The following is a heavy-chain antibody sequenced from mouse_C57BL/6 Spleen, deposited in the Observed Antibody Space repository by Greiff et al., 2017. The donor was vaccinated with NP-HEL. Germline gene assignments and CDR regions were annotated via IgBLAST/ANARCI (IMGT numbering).Heavy chain of an antibody. Sequence: EVKLVESGEGLVKPGGSLKLSCAASGFTFSSYAMSWVRQTPEKRLEWVAYISSGGDYIYYADTVKGRFTISRDNARNTLYLQMSSLKSEDTAMYYCTRDGGYSNYVAMDYWGQGTSVTVSS. CDR2: ISSGGDYI. D-gene: IGHD2-5*01. CDR3: TRDGGYSNYVAMDY. J-gene: IGHJ4*01. V-gene: IGHV5-9-1*02. CDR1: GFTFSSYA.